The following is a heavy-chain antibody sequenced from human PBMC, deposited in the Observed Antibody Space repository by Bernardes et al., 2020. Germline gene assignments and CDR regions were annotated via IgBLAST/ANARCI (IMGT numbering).Heavy chain of an antibody. CDR2: ISWDGGST. V-gene: IGHV3-43*01. CDR1: GFTFDDYT. J-gene: IGHJ4*02. D-gene: IGHD3-3*01. CDR3: AKDILDYDFWSGAFDY. Sequence: GSLSLSCAASGFTFDDYTMHWVRQAPGKGLEWVSLISWDGGSTYYADSVKGRFTISRDNSKNSLYLQMNSLRTEDTALYYCAKDILDYDFWSGAFDYWGQGTLVTVSS.